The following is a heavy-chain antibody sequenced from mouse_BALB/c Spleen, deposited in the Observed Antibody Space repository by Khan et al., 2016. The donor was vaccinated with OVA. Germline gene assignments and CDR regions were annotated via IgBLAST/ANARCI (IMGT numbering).Heavy chain of an antibody. CDR1: GYTFTSYW. CDR3: ARENYYGRTCYAMDY. Sequence: DLVKPGASVKLSCKTSGYTFTSYWINWIKQRPGQGLEWIGRIAPGSGSSSYNAMIKGQAIPTLDTSCSTAFLLLSRLTSDDSAVYFYARENYYGRTCYAMDYWGQGTSVTVSS. V-gene: IGHV1S41*01. J-gene: IGHJ4*01. D-gene: IGHD1-1*01. CDR2: IAPGSGSS.